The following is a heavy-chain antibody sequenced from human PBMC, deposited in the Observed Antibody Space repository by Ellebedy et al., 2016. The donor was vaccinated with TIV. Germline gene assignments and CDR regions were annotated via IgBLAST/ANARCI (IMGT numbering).Heavy chain of an antibody. CDR2: IYYSGST. D-gene: IGHD3-10*01. CDR1: GGSISSSSYY. J-gene: IGHJ4*02. Sequence: MPSETLSLTCTVSGGSISSSSYYWGWIRQPPGKGLEWIGSIYYSGSTYYNPSLKSRVTISVDTSKNQFSLKLSSVTAADTAVYYCARFGWFGEFDYWGQGTLVTVSS. CDR3: ARFGWFGEFDY. V-gene: IGHV4-39*01.